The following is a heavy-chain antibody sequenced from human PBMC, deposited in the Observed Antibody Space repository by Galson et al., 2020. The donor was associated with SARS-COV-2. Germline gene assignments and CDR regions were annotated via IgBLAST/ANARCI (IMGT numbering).Heavy chain of an antibody. CDR2: IWHDGSNK. D-gene: IGHD3-10*01. CDR3: ARGPSLFGSGTYPPDY. CDR1: GFIFSNYA. J-gene: IGHJ4*02. Sequence: GESLKISCAASGFIFSNYAMYWVRQAPGEGLEWVAVIWHDGSNKNYPDSVKGRFTISRDNSKNTLDLRMNSLRAEDTAVYYCARGPSLFGSGTYPPDYWGQGTLVTVSS. V-gene: IGHV3-33*01.